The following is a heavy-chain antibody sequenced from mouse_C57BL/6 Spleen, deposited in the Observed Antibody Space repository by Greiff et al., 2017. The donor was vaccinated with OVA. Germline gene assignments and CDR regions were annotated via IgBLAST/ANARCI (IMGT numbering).Heavy chain of an antibody. D-gene: IGHD4-1*01. Sequence: DVQLQESGPGLVKPSQSLSLTCSVTGYSITSGYYWNWIRQFPGNKLEWMGYISYDGSNNYNPSLKNRISITRDTSKNQFFLKLNSVTTEDTATYYCARELGRAMDYRGQGTSVTVAS. CDR2: ISYDGSN. CDR1: GYSITSGYY. J-gene: IGHJ4*01. CDR3: ARELGRAMDY. V-gene: IGHV3-6*01.